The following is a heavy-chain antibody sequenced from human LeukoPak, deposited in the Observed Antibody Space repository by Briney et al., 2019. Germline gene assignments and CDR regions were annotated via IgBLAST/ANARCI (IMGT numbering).Heavy chain of an antibody. D-gene: IGHD2-15*01. CDR3: ARAPGNSGGYYFDY. J-gene: IGHJ4*02. CDR2: INHSGST. CDR1: GGSFSGYY. Sequence: SETLSLTCAVYGGSFSGYYWSWIRQPPGKGLEWIGEINHSGSTNYNPSLKSRVTISVDTSKNQFSLKLSSVTAADTAVYYCARAPGNSGGYYFDYWGQGTLVTVSS. V-gene: IGHV4-34*01.